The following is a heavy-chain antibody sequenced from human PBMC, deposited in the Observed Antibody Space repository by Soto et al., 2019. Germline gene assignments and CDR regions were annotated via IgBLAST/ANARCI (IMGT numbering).Heavy chain of an antibody. CDR3: ARHGGITMVRGVLAAFDI. Sequence: QVQLQESGPGLVKASETLSLTCTVSGGSVSSYYWSWIRQPPGKGLEWIGYIFYSGSTSYNPSLKSRVTSSVETSKNQFSLKLSSVTAADTAVYYCARHGGITMVRGVLAAFDIWGQWTMVSVSS. J-gene: IGHJ3*02. CDR1: GGSVSSYY. D-gene: IGHD3-10*01. V-gene: IGHV4-59*08. CDR2: IFYSGST.